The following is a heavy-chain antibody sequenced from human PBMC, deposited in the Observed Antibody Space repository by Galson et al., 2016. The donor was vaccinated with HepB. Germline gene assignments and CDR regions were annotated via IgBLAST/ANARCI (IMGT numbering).Heavy chain of an antibody. J-gene: IGHJ4*02. CDR1: GFTLSNYA. CDR2: ISGSGITT. Sequence: LRLSCAASGFTLSNYAMRWVRQAPGKGLEWVSHISGSGITTYYADSVKGRFTISRDNSKKTVYLQMSSLRAEDTAVYYCARLFGGYIDYWGQGTLVTVSS. V-gene: IGHV3-23*01. CDR3: ARLFGGYIDY. D-gene: IGHD2-15*01.